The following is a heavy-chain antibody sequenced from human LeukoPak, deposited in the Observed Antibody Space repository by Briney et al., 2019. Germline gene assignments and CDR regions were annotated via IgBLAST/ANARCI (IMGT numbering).Heavy chain of an antibody. CDR3: APKLGLDY. V-gene: IGHV3-21*01. D-gene: IGHD7-27*01. CDR1: GFTFDDYG. Sequence: GGSLRLSCAASGFTFDDYGMSWVRQAPGRGLEWVSSISSSSSDTYFADSVKGRFTISRDNAKNSLYLQMNSLRAEDTAVYYCAPKLGLDYWGQGTLVTVSS. J-gene: IGHJ4*02. CDR2: ISSSSSDT.